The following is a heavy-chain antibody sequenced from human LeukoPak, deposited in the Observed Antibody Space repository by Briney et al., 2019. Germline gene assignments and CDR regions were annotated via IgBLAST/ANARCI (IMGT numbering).Heavy chain of an antibody. J-gene: IGHJ6*02. CDR2: ISYDGSNK. D-gene: IGHD3-22*01. V-gene: IGHV3-30-3*01. CDR1: GFTFSSYA. Sequence: GGSLRLSCAASGFTFSSYAMYWVRQAPGKGLEWVAVISYDGSNKYYADSVKGRFTISRDNSKNTLYLQMNSLRAEDTAVYYCARERITMIVVTYYYYGMDVWGQGTTVTVSS. CDR3: ARERITMIVVTYYYYGMDV.